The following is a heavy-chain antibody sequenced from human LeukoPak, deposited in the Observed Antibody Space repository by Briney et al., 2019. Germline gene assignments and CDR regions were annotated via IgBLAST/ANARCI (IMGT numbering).Heavy chain of an antibody. V-gene: IGHV3-48*03. CDR2: ISSSESTI. J-gene: IGHJ4*02. CDR3: ASLHSDYFDY. CDR1: GFTFSSYE. Sequence: GGSLRLSCAASGFTFSSYEMTWVRQAPGKGLEWVSYISSSESTIYYADSVKGRFTIARDNAKNSLYLQMTSLRAEDTAVYYCASLHSDYFDYWGQGTLVTVSS.